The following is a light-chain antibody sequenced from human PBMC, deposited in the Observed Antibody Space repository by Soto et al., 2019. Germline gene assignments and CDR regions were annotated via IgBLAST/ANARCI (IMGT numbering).Light chain of an antibody. V-gene: IGKV1-39*01. J-gene: IGKJ2*01. CDR2: AAS. CDR1: QSISSY. Sequence: DIQMTQSPSSLSPSVGDRVTITCRASQSISSYLNWYQQKPGKAPKLLIYAASSLQSWVPSRFSGSGSGTYFTLTISSLQPEDFATYYCQQSYSTPYTFGQGTKLEIK. CDR3: QQSYSTPYT.